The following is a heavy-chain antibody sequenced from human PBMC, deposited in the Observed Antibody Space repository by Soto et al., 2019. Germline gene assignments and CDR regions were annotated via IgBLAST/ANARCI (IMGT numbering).Heavy chain of an antibody. CDR3: ASRTYAMDV. V-gene: IGHV4-4*02. CDR2: IFHNGNT. CDR1: GGSISSSNW. J-gene: IGHJ6*02. Sequence: QVQLQESGPGLVKPSGTLSLTCAVSGGSISSSNWWCWVRQPPGKGLELIGEIFHNGNTYSNPSLTGRVTMSVDKSKNQFSLNLNSVTAADPAVYYCASRTYAMDVWGQGTTVTVSS.